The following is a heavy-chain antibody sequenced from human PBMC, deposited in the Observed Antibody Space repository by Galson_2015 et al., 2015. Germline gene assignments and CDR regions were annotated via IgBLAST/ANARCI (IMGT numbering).Heavy chain of an antibody. Sequence: SPSLPCAAPGFTFSSYWMSWVRQAPGKGLEWVANIKQDGSEKYYVDSVKGRFTISRDNAKNSLYLQMNSLRAEDTAVYYCARHVVVVAATGLYYFDYWGQGTLVTVST. D-gene: IGHD2-15*01. CDR2: IKQDGSEK. CDR3: ARHVVVVAATGLYYFDY. V-gene: IGHV3-7*01. CDR1: GFTFSSYW. J-gene: IGHJ4*02.